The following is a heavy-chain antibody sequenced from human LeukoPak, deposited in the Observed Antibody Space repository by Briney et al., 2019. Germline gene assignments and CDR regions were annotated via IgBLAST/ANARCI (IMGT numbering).Heavy chain of an antibody. CDR3: ARGELYSSSWYHY. J-gene: IGHJ4*02. D-gene: IGHD6-13*01. CDR2: ISAYNGNA. Sequence: ASVKVSCKASGYAFTSYGISWVRQAPGQGLEWMGWISAYNGNANYAQKLQGRVTITADTSTSTDYMELRSLRSDDTAVYYCARGELYSSSWYHYWGQGTLVTVSS. V-gene: IGHV1-18*01. CDR1: GYAFTSYG.